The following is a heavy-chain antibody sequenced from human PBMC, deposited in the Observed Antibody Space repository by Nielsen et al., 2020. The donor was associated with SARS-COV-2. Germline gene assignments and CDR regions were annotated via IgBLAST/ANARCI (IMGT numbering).Heavy chain of an antibody. CDR2: IIPILGIA. CDR1: GGTFSSYA. J-gene: IGHJ6*02. Sequence: SVKVSCKASGGTFSSYAISWVRQAPGQGLEWMGRIIPILGIANYAQKFQGRVTITADKSTSTAYMELSSLRSEDTAVYYCARGSAHYYGMDVWGQGTTATVSS. CDR3: ARGSAHYYGMDV. V-gene: IGHV1-69*04.